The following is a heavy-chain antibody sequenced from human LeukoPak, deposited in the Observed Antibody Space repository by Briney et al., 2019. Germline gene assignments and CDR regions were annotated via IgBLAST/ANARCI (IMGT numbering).Heavy chain of an antibody. CDR1: GFTVSSKY. CDR2: IYSDTST. V-gene: IGHV3-66*01. Sequence: PGGSLRLSCAASGFTVSSKYMCWVRQAPGKGLEWVSVIYSDTSTYYADSVKGRFTISRDNSKNTLYLQMNSLRAEDTGVYYCAREGYYDISGYQNFDYWGQGTLVTVSS. D-gene: IGHD3-22*01. J-gene: IGHJ4*02. CDR3: AREGYYDISGYQNFDY.